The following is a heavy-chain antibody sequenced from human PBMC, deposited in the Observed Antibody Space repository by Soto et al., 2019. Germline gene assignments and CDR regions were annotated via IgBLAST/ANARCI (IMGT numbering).Heavy chain of an antibody. J-gene: IGHJ3*02. Sequence: QVQLQESGPGLVKPSGTLSVTCAVSGGSVSSNNWWSWVRQSPGKGLAWMGEIYHSGSAHYNPSLKSRATISLDKSKNLFSLRLTSVTAADTAVYYCARVPGVVVSADDAFDIWGPGTRVIVSS. CDR3: ARVPGVVVSADDAFDI. CDR2: IYHSGSA. CDR1: GGSVSSNNW. V-gene: IGHV4-4*02. D-gene: IGHD2-21*02.